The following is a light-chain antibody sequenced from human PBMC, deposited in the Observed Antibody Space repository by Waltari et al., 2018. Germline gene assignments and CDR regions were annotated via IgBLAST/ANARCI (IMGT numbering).Light chain of an antibody. CDR2: GAS. J-gene: IGKJ4*01. CDR3: QQYVSSPLT. V-gene: IGKV3-20*01. CDR1: QRGSRTY. Sequence: KDSQRGSRTYIDCDRQKPGPTPRRLIYGASNRATGIPDRLSDSGSETDFTLTISRLEPEDSAVYYCQQYVSSPLTFGGGTKVEIK.